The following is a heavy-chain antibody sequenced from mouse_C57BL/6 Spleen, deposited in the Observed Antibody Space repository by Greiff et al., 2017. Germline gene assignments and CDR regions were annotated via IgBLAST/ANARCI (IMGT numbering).Heavy chain of an antibody. CDR3: ARHSQTAYFDY. Sequence: EVQVVESGGGLVQPGGSLKLSCAASGFTFSDYYMYWVRQTPEKRLEWVAYISNGGGSTYYPDTVKGRFTISRDNAKNTLYLQMSRLKSEDTAMYYCARHSQTAYFDYWGQGTTLTVAS. V-gene: IGHV5-12*01. J-gene: IGHJ2*01. D-gene: IGHD4-1*01. CDR1: GFTFSDYY. CDR2: ISNGGGST.